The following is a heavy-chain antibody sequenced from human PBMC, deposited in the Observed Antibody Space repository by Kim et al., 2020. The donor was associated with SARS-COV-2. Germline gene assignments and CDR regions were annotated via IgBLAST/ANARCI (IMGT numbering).Heavy chain of an antibody. CDR2: ISSSSSYI. CDR3: ARTVVSSSWYYYYGMDV. Sequence: GGSLRLSCAASGFTFSSYSMNWVRQAPGKGLEWVSSISSSSSYIYYADSVKGRFTISRDNAKNSLYLQMNSLRAEDTAVYYCARTVVSSSWYYYYGMDVWGQGTTVTVSS. D-gene: IGHD6-13*01. J-gene: IGHJ6*02. V-gene: IGHV3-21*01. CDR1: GFTFSSYS.